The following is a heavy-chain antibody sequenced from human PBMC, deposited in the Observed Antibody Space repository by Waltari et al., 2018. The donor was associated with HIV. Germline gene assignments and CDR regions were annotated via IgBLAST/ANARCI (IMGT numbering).Heavy chain of an antibody. V-gene: IGHV4-39*01. D-gene: IGHD3-3*01. CDR3: ARQIWSGRPFGLDV. CDR1: GGSISRSGYY. Sequence: QLQLQESGPGLVKPSEPLSLTCTVSGGSISRSGYYCVCIRQPPGKGLEWIGSISYSGGTYYSPSLKSRVTISVDTSKNQVSLRLTSVTAADTALYYCARQIWSGRPFGLDVWGQGTTVSVSS. CDR2: ISYSGGT. J-gene: IGHJ6*02.